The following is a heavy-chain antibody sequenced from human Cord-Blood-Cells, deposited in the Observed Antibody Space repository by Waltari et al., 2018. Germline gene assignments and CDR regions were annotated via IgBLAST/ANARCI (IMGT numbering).Heavy chain of an antibody. CDR3: ARDTGPNAFDI. CDR2: IYHSGST. Sequence: QVQLQESGPGLVKPSETLSLTCAASGYSLSSGYYWGRIRQPPGKGLEWIGSIYHSGSTYYNPSLKSRVTISVDTSKNQLSLKLSSVTAADTAVYYCARDTGPNAFDIWGQGTMVTVSS. V-gene: IGHV4-38-2*02. J-gene: IGHJ3*02. CDR1: GYSLSSGYY.